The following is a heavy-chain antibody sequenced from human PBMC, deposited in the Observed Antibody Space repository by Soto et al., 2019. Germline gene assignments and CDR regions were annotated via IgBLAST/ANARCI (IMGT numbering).Heavy chain of an antibody. D-gene: IGHD5-18*01. V-gene: IGHV1-18*01. J-gene: IGHJ4*02. CDR3: ARDGYTIGQYYFDH. Sequence: QVQLVQSGAEVKKPGASVKVSCKASGYTFTGYGIIWVRQAPGQGLEWLGWISAYNGNTNYAQSLQGRVTMTTDTSTSTAYMEVRSLRSDDTAVYYCARDGYTIGQYYFDHWGQGTLVTVSS. CDR1: GYTFTGYG. CDR2: ISAYNGNT.